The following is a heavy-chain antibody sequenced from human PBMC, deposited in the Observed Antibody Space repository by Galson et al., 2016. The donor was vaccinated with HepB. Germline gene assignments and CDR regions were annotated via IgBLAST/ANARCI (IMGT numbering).Heavy chain of an antibody. CDR1: GYTFSNYG. CDR3: ARGMHETSGYYYVRFDY. J-gene: IGHJ4*02. V-gene: IGHV1-18*04. Sequence: SVKVSCKASGYTFSNYGVTWVRQAPGQGPEWMGWISPKNDNTNLAQKFKGRVTMTTDTSTSTAYMELRSLRSDDTAVYYCARGMHETSGYYYVRFDYWGQGTLVTVSS. D-gene: IGHD3-22*01. CDR2: ISPKNDNT.